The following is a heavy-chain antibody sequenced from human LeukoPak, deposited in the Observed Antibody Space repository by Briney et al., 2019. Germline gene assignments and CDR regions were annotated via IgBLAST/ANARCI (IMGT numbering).Heavy chain of an antibody. J-gene: IGHJ4*02. CDR2: MYFPGTT. D-gene: IGHD2-15*01. CDR1: GDSIGGYF. V-gene: IGHV4-59*01. Sequence: SETLSLNCSVSGDSIGGYFWSWIRLPPGKGLEWIGYMYFPGTTSYNPSFRSRVTISGDSSKNQFSLTLTSVTAADTALYYCARCILGGSCYYFDFWGQGTPVSVSS. CDR3: ARCILGGSCYYFDF.